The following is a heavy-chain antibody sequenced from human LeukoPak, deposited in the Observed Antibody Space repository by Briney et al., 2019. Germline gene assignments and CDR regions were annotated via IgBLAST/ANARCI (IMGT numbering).Heavy chain of an antibody. CDR3: ARGGYSSSWYIWFDP. Sequence: SETLSLTCAVYGGSFSDYFWGWIRQPPGKGLEWIGEINHSGRTYYNPSLKSRVTISVDTSKNQFSLNLSSVTAADTAVYYCARGGYSSSWYIWFDPWGQGTLVTVSS. D-gene: IGHD6-13*01. J-gene: IGHJ5*02. CDR1: GGSFSDYF. V-gene: IGHV4-34*01. CDR2: INHSGRT.